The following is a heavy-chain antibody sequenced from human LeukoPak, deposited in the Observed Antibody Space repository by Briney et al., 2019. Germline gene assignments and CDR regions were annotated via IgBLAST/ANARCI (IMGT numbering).Heavy chain of an antibody. CDR3: ARHAVAASLTGYYWHWFDP. V-gene: IGHV4-39*01. J-gene: IGHJ5*02. Sequence: PPETLSLTCTVSGGSISSSSYYWGWIRQPPGKGLEWIGSIYYSGSTYYNPSLKSRVTISVDTSKNQFSLKLSSVTAADTAVYYCARHAVAASLTGYYWHWFDPWGQGTLVTVSS. CDR1: GGSISSSSYY. D-gene: IGHD3-9*01. CDR2: IYYSGST.